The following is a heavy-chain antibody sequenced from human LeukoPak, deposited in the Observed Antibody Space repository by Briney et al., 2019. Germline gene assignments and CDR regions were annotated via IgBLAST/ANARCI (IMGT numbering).Heavy chain of an antibody. J-gene: IGHJ4*02. Sequence: ASVKVSCKASGYTLTDYYMHWVRQAPGQGLEWMGRINPNSGGTNYAQKFQGRVTMTRDTSISTACMELSRLRSDDTAVYYCARYESDYGFDYWGQGTLVTVSS. CDR1: GYTLTDYY. D-gene: IGHD4/OR15-4a*01. V-gene: IGHV1-2*06. CDR2: INPNSGGT. CDR3: ARYESDYGFDY.